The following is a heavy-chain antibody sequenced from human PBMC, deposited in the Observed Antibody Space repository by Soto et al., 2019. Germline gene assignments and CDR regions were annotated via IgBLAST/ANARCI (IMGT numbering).Heavy chain of an antibody. J-gene: IGHJ4*03. CDR1: GDSIRGGGHY. CDR2: VYHSGST. V-gene: IGHV4-31*03. D-gene: IGHD7-27*01. Sequence: QVQLQESSPGLVKPSQTLSLTCSVSGDSIRGGGHYWNWIRQFPGKGLEWIGYVYHSGSTHYNPSLRGRLTISIDTSKNQFSLRLISVTAADTALYYCARDTGLAPTVWGYWGHGTQVTVSS. CDR3: ARDTGLAPTVWGY.